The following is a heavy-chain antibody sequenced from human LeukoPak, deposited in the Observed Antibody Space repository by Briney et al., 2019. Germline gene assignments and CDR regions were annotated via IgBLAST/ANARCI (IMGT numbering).Heavy chain of an antibody. D-gene: IGHD2-2*02. CDR3: ARLGYCSSTSCHKEFDY. V-gene: IGHV4-59*08. Sequence: SETLSLTCTVSGGSISSYYWSWIRQPPGKGLEWIGYIYYSGSTNYNPSLKSRVTISVDTSRNQFSLKLSSVTAADTAVYYCARLGYCSSTSCHKEFDYWGQGTLVTVSS. CDR2: IYYSGST. J-gene: IGHJ4*02. CDR1: GGSISSYY.